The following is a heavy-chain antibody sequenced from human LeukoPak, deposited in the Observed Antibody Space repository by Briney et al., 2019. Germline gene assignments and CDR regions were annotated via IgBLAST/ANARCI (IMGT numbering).Heavy chain of an antibody. J-gene: IGHJ4*02. V-gene: IGHV3-74*01. CDR2: MNSDGSAT. Sequence: GGSLRLSCAASGFSFSNYWMHWVRQAPGKGLVWVTRMNSDGSATYYADSVQGRFAISRDNAKNTLYLQMNSLRAEDTAMYFCAKGPNYFDSWGQGTLVTVSS. CDR3: AKGPNYFDS. CDR1: GFSFSNYW.